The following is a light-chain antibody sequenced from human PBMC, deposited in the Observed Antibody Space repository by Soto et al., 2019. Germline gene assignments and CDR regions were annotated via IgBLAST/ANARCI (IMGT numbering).Light chain of an antibody. V-gene: IGLV2-14*01. Sequence: QSALTQPASVSGSRGQSITISCTGASSDVGNCNCVSWYQQHPGKAPKLMIYEVSNRPSGVSDRFSGSKAGNTASLTISGLQAEDEADYYCSSFTTSSTWVFGGGTKVTVL. CDR1: SSDVGNCNC. CDR2: EVS. CDR3: SSFTTSSTWV. J-gene: IGLJ3*02.